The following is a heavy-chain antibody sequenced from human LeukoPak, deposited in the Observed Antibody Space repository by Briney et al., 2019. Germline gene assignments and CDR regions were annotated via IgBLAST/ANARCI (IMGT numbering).Heavy chain of an antibody. CDR2: INAGNGNT. J-gene: IGHJ6*04. V-gene: IGHV1-3*03. CDR1: GYTFTSHT. Sequence: ASVRVSCKASGYTFTSHTIHWVRQAPGQRLEWMGWINAGNGNTKYSQEFQGRVTITRDTSASTAYMELSSLRSEDMAVYYCARGGRGILDVWGKGTTVTVSS. D-gene: IGHD3-10*01. CDR3: ARGGRGILDV.